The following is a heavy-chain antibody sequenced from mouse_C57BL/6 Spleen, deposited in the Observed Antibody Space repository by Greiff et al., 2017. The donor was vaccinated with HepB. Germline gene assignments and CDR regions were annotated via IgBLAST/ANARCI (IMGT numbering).Heavy chain of an antibody. CDR3: ARRGYDGYYFDY. CDR1: GYTFTDYY. CDR2: IFPGSGST. Sequence: QVQLKESGPELVKPEASVKISCKASGYTFTDYYINWVKQRPGQGLEWIGWIFPGSGSTYYNEQFKGKATLTVDKSSSTAYMLLSSLTSEDSAVYFCARRGYDGYYFDYWGQGTTLTVSS. D-gene: IGHD2-3*01. J-gene: IGHJ2*01. V-gene: IGHV1-75*01.